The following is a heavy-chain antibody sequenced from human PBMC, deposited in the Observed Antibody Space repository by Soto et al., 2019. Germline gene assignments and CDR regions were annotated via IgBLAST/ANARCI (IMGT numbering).Heavy chain of an antibody. CDR2: ISGSGVST. Sequence: GSLRLSCAASVFTFSSYAMSWVRQAPGKGLEWVSAISGSGVSTYYADSVKGRFTISRDNPKNTLYLQMNSLRAEDTAVYYCAKYVAGTPKDAFDIWGQGTMVTVSS. D-gene: IGHD6-19*01. J-gene: IGHJ3*02. CDR3: AKYVAGTPKDAFDI. CDR1: VFTFSSYA. V-gene: IGHV3-23*01.